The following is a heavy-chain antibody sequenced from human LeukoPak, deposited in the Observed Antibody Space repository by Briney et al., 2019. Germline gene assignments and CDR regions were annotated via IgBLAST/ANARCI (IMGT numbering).Heavy chain of an antibody. D-gene: IGHD1-26*01. V-gene: IGHV3-15*01. CDR2: IKAKAHGGTI. CDR1: GFTFINAW. Sequence: GGTLRLSCAASGFTFINAWMAWVRQAPGKGLEWVGRIKAKAHGGTIEYAAPVKGRFTISRDDSKNTLYLQMNSLKTEDTAVYYCTTDGVGVEGATYDNWGQGTLVSVSS. CDR3: TTDGVGVEGATYDN. J-gene: IGHJ4*02.